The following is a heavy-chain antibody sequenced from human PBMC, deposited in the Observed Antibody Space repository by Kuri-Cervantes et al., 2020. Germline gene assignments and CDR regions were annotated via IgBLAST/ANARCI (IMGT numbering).Heavy chain of an antibody. D-gene: IGHD2-2*02. CDR3: VRGYCSSTSCYIDY. V-gene: IGHV1-18*01. CDR1: GYSFTSYG. J-gene: IGHJ4*02. Sequence: ASVKVSCKASGYSFTSYGISWVRQAPGQGLEWMGWISVYTGYTNYAQKFQGRVTMTTDTSTSTAYMELRSLRSDDTAVYYCVRGYCSSTSCYIDYWGQGTLVTVSS. CDR2: ISVYTGYT.